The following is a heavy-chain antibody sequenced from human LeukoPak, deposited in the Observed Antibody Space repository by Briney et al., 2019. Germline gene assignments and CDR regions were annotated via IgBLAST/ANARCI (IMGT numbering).Heavy chain of an antibody. Sequence: GESLKISCKGSGYRFTSNWIGWVRQMPGKGLEWMGIIYPGDSDTRYSPSFQGQVTISADKSISTAYLQWRSLKASDTAMYYCTRHDASGTWFPPGYYFHYYMDLWGKGTTVTVSS. CDR2: IYPGDSDT. J-gene: IGHJ6*03. D-gene: IGHD5-12*01. V-gene: IGHV5-51*01. CDR1: GYRFTSNW. CDR3: TRHDASGTWFPPGYYFHYYMDL.